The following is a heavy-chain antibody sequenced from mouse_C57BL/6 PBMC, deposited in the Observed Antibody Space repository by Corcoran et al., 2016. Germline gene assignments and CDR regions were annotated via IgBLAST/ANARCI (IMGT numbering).Heavy chain of an antibody. CDR2: INTYSGVP. J-gene: IGHJ2*01. V-gene: IGHV9-3*01. D-gene: IGHD4-1*01. CDR1: GYTFTTYG. Sequence: QIRFVKCGPERKKTGETVRISRMDSGYTFTTYGMSWVKQAPGRGLKWMGWINTYSGVPPYADDFKGRFAFSLETSASTAYLQINNLKNEDTATYFCAKLYYFDYWGQGTTLTVSS. CDR3: AKLYYFDY.